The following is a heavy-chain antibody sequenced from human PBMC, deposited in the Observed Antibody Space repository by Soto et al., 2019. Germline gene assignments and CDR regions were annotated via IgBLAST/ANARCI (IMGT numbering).Heavy chain of an antibody. CDR1: GLTFKNAW. J-gene: IGHJ4*02. CDR2: VKSKTDGGTT. D-gene: IGHD1-26*01. V-gene: IGHV3-15*01. CDR3: ITIAGSYIGEPFDH. Sequence: GGSLRLSCAASGLTFKNAWMSWVRQAPGKGLEWVGRVKSKTDGGTTDYAAPVKGRFTISRDDSRNTVHLQMNSLKTEDTGVYYCITIAGSYIGEPFDHWGLGTLVTVSS.